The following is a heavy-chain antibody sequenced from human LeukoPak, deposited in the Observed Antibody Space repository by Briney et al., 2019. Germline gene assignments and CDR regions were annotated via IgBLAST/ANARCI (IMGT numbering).Heavy chain of an antibody. J-gene: IGHJ3*01. Sequence: SETLSLTCTVSGSSITGYYWTWMRQPPGKGLEWIGYIYYSGSTNYNPSLKSRVTISVDTSKNQFSLKLSSVTAADTAMYYCARGLPGYSGGDDAFDFWGQGTVVTVS. CDR2: IYYSGST. D-gene: IGHD6-19*01. CDR1: GSSITGYY. V-gene: IGHV4-59*01. CDR3: ARGLPGYSGGDDAFDF.